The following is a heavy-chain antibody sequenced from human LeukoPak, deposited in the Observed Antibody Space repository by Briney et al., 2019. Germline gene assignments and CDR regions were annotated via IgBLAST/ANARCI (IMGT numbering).Heavy chain of an antibody. Sequence: SETLSLTCAVYSEPFNGYYWNWIRQSPGKGLEWIGEINHSGSTNYNPSLKSRVTISVDTSKNQFSLKLNSVTAADTAVYYCASRYFCSSTSCYTFDYWGQGTLVTVSS. CDR1: SEPFNGYY. D-gene: IGHD2-2*02. CDR2: INHSGST. CDR3: ASRYFCSSTSCYTFDY. J-gene: IGHJ4*02. V-gene: IGHV4-34*01.